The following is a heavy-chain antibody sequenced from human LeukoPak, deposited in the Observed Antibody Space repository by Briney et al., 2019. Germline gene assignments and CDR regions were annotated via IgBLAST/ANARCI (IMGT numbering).Heavy chain of an antibody. CDR1: GGSFISGSYY. J-gene: IGHJ4*02. CDR2: IYYSGST. CDR3: ASSQWLAYYFDY. Sequence: ASETLSLTCTVSGGSFISGSYYWSWIRQPPGKGLEWIGYIYYSGSTNYNPSLKSRVTISVDTSKNQFSLKLSSVTAADTAVYYCASSQWLAYYFDYWGQGTLVTVSS. D-gene: IGHD6-19*01. V-gene: IGHV4-61*01.